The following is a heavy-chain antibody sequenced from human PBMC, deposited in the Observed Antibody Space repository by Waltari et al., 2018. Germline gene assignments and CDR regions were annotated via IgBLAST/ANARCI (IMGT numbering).Heavy chain of an antibody. Sequence: EVQLLESGGGLVQPGGSLRLYCAASGCTFINYVITWVRQTPGKGLEWVSIISGNGDTTYYADSVKGRFTISRDNSKNTLYLQMHSLRAEDTAVYYCAKDRAVTNTWYSGDYWGQGTLVTVSS. D-gene: IGHD4-17*01. CDR1: GCTFINYV. CDR3: AKDRAVTNTWYSGDY. J-gene: IGHJ4*02. V-gene: IGHV3-23*01. CDR2: ISGNGDTT.